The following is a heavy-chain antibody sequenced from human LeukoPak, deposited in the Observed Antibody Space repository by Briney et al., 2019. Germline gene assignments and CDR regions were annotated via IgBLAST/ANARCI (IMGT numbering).Heavy chain of an antibody. J-gene: IGHJ4*02. D-gene: IGHD1-7*01. CDR1: GFTFRDYW. CDR2: INGDETSR. V-gene: IGHV3-74*01. CDR3: ARDRAEHNWTYHTLFDY. Sequence: LAGGSLRLSCTASGFTFRDYWMHWIRQTPREGLVWVSRINGDETSRAYADSMEGRFTISRDNAKNTLYLQIDSLRAEDSAIYYCARDRAEHNWTYHTLFDYWGQGTPVTVSS.